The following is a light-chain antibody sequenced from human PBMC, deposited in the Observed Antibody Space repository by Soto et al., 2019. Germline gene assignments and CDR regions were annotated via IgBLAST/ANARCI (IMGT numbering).Light chain of an antibody. CDR2: DVS. CDR3: SSYSTSNTRQVV. CDR1: SSDVGGYNY. J-gene: IGLJ1*01. V-gene: IGLV2-14*01. Sequence: QSALTQPASVSGSPGQSITISCTGTSSDVGGYNYVSWYQQHPGKAPKFMIYDVSNRPSGVSNRFSGSKSGNTASLTISGHHAEDEADYYYSSYSTSNTRQVVFGSGTKVTVL.